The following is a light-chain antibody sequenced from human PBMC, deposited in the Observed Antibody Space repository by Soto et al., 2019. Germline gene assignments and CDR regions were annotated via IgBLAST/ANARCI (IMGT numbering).Light chain of an antibody. V-gene: IGLV2-14*01. CDR1: MRDVGAYNL. J-gene: IGLJ1*01. Sequence: QSALTQPASVSGSAGQSITISCSGTMRDVGAYNLVSWYQQHPGTAPKLIIYEVRNRPSGISSRFSGSRSGNTASLTISGLQSEDEADYFCTSSTSDSLYVFGSGTKVTVL. CDR3: TSSTSDSLYV. CDR2: EVR.